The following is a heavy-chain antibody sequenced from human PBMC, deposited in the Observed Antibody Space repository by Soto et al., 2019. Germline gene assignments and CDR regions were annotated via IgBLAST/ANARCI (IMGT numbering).Heavy chain of an antibody. CDR3: AKGKVGSFDL. CDR1: GFTFSSYG. CDR2: ISYDGSNK. Sequence: QVQLVESGGGVVQPGRSLRLSCAASGFTFSSYGMHWVRQAPGKGLEWVAVISYDGSNKYYADSVKGRFTISRDNSKNTLYLQMNSLRAEDTAVYYCAKGKVGSFDLWGRGTLVTVSS. V-gene: IGHV3-30*18. J-gene: IGHJ2*01. D-gene: IGHD6-25*01.